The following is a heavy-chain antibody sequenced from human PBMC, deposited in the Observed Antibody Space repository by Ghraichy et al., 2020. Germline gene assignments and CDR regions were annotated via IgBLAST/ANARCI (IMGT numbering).Heavy chain of an antibody. D-gene: IGHD3-3*01. Sequence: SETLSLTCTVSGGSISSYYWSWIRQPPGKGLEWIGHIYYSGSTNYNPSLKSRVTISVDTSKNQFSLKLNSVTAADTAVYYYARSRGYDFWSDYSFDYWGQGTLVTVSS. CDR1: GGSISSYY. J-gene: IGHJ4*02. V-gene: IGHV4-59*08. CDR2: IYYSGST. CDR3: ARSRGYDFWSDYSFDY.